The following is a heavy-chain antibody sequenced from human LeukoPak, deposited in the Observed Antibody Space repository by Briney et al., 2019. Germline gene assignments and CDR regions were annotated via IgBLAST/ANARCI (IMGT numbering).Heavy chain of an antibody. CDR3: ARGCRDGYNWYFDY. J-gene: IGHJ4*02. Sequence: SVKVSCKASGGTFSSYAISWVRQAPGQGLEWMGGIIPIFGTANYAQKFQGRVTITADESTSTAYMELSSLRSEDTAVYYCARGCRDGYNWYFDYWGQGTLVTVSS. CDR1: GGTFSSYA. CDR2: IIPIFGTA. V-gene: IGHV1-69*13. D-gene: IGHD5-24*01.